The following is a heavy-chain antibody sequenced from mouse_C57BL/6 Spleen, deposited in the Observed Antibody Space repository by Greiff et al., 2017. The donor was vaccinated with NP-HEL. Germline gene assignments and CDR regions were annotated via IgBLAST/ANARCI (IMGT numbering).Heavy chain of an antibody. J-gene: IGHJ1*03. D-gene: IGHD1-1*01. CDR3: ARSITTVVAVYWYFDV. V-gene: IGHV1-72*01. CDR1: GYTFTSYW. Sequence: VQLQQPGAELVKPGASVKLSCKASGYTFTSYWMHWVKQRPGRGLEWIGRIDPNSGGTKYNEKFKSKATLTVDKPSSTAYMQLSSLTSEDSAVYYCARSITTVVAVYWYFDVWGTGTTVTVSS. CDR2: IDPNSGGT.